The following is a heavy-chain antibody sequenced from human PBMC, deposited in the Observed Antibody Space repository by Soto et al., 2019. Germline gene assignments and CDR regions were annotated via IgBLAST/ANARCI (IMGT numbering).Heavy chain of an antibody. CDR1: GGSFSGYY. D-gene: IGHD3-10*02. CDR2: INHSGST. V-gene: IGHV4-34*01. Sequence: QVQLQQWGAGLLKPSETLSLTCAVYGGSFSGYYWSWIRQPPGKGLEWIGEINHSGSTNYNPSLKSRVTISVDTSKNQFSLKLSSVTAADTAVYYCARSSVRGVIRGFDPWGQGTLVTVSS. J-gene: IGHJ5*02. CDR3: ARSSVRGVIRGFDP.